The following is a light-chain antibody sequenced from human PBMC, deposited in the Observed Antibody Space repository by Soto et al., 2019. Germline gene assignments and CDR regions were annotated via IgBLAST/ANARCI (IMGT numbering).Light chain of an antibody. CDR1: QSVSSK. CDR2: GAS. V-gene: IGKV3-15*01. J-gene: IGKJ2*01. CDR3: QYYNSWTQYT. Sequence: EIVMTQCPATLSVSPGEGATLSFRASQSVSSKLAWQRQKPGQAPRLLICGASTRATGIPARYSASGSGTEFTLTISSRQSEDFALYYCQYYNSWTQYTFGQGTKLEIK.